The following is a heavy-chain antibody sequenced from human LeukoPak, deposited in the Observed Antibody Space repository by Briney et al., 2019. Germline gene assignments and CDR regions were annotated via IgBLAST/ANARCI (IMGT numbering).Heavy chain of an antibody. J-gene: IGHJ4*02. D-gene: IGHD3-9*01. CDR2: ISSSTTI. CDR3: ARSFYYDTLTGYYFFDY. CDR1: GFTFSSYS. Sequence: GGSLRLSCVASGFTFSSYSINWVRQAPGKGLEWVSYISSSTTIYYADSAKGRFTITRDNAKNSLYLQMNSLRAEDTAVYYCARSFYYDTLTGYYFFDYWGQGTLVTVSS. V-gene: IGHV3-48*04.